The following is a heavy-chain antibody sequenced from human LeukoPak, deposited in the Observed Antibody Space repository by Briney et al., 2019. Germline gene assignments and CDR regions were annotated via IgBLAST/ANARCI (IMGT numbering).Heavy chain of an antibody. J-gene: IGHJ4*02. CDR3: ARASRDGFNQNFDF. V-gene: IGHV5-51*01. CDR2: LYPGDSDS. CDR1: GYSFFSNYW. D-gene: IGHD5-24*01. Sequence: GESLKISCKAYGYSFFSNYWIAWVRQMPGRGLEWMGILYPGDSDSRYSPSFQGQVTISADRSISTAYLHWSSLRVSDTAMYYCARASRDGFNQNFDFWGQGTLVTVSS.